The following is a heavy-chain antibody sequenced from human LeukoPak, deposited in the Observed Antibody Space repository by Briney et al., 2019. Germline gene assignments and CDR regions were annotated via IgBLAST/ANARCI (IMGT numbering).Heavy chain of an antibody. D-gene: IGHD4-11*01. CDR3: VRHGGTRITLVEVYYFDY. CDR1: GGSISSSNW. CDR2: MYHSGNT. J-gene: IGHJ4*02. V-gene: IGHV4-4*02. Sequence: PSGTLSLTCAVSGGSISSSNWWSWVRQPPGKGLEWIGYMYHSGNTYYTPSLKSRVTISVDTSKNQFSLKLSSVTAADTAVYYCVRHGGTRITLVEVYYFDYWGQGTLVTVSS.